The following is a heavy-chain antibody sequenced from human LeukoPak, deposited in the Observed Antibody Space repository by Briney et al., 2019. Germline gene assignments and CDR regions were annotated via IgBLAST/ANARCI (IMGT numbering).Heavy chain of an antibody. D-gene: IGHD6-19*01. CDR2: IYPGDSDT. Sequence: GESLKISCKGSGYSFTSYWIGWVRQMPGKGLEWMGIIYPGDSDTRYSPSFQGQVTISADKSISTAYLQWSSLKASDTAMYYCARLDSSGWSPRSMGYYFDYWGQGTLVTGSS. J-gene: IGHJ4*02. V-gene: IGHV5-51*01. CDR1: GYSFTSYW. CDR3: ARLDSSGWSPRSMGYYFDY.